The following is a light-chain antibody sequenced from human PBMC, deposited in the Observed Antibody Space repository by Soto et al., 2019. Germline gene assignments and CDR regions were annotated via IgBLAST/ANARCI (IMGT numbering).Light chain of an antibody. CDR3: HQNSNSPLYT. CDR2: AAS. V-gene: IGKV1-39*01. CDR1: QSIASY. Sequence: DIQMTQSPSSLSASVGDRVTITCRASQSIASYLYWFQQKPGKAPKLLIYAASCLQSGVPSRFIRSRSGTNFSLTIISLLPDDFAAYYCHQNSNSPLYTFGQGTKLYI. J-gene: IGKJ2*01.